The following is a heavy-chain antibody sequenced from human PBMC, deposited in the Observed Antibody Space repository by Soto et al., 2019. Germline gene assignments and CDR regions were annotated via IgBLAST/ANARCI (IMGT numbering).Heavy chain of an antibody. V-gene: IGHV3-30*18. CDR2: ISYDGSNK. CDR1: GFTFSSYG. CDR3: AKSVSGYSIHFDY. D-gene: IGHD5-12*01. Sequence: GGSLRLSCAASGFTFSSYGMHWVRQAPGKGLEWVAVISYDGSNKYYADSVKGRFTISRDNSKNTLYLQMNSLRAEDTAVYYCAKSVSGYSIHFDYWGQGTLVTVSS. J-gene: IGHJ4*02.